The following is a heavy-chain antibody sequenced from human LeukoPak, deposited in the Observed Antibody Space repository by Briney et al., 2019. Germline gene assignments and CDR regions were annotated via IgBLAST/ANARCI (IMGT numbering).Heavy chain of an antibody. CDR2: INHSGST. CDR1: GGSFSGYY. D-gene: IGHD6-19*01. J-gene: IGHJ4*02. Sequence: SETLSLTCAVYGGSFSGYYWSWIRQPPGKGLEWIGEINHSGSTNYNPSLKSRVTISVDTSKNQFSLKLSSVTAADTAVYYCASYSSGWWSPSGGITHFDYWGQGTLVTVSS. V-gene: IGHV4-34*01. CDR3: ASYSSGWWSPSGGITHFDY.